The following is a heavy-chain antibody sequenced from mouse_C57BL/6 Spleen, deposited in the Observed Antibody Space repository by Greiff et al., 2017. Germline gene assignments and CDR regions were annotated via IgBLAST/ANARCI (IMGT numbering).Heavy chain of an antibody. CDR1: GYSITSGYD. CDR2: ISYSGST. J-gene: IGHJ2*01. Sequence: VQLKESGPGMVKPSQSLSLTCTVTGYSITSGYDWHWIRHFPGNKLEWMGYISYSGSTNYNPSLKSRISITHDTSKNHFFLKLNSVTTEDTATYYCARGGWKKDFDYWGQGTTLTVSS. CDR3: ARGGWKKDFDY. D-gene: IGHD1-1*02. V-gene: IGHV3-1*01.